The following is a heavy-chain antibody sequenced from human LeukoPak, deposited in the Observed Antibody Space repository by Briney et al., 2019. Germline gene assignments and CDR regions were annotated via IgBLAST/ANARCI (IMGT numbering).Heavy chain of an antibody. CDR2: FYTSGST. V-gene: IGHV4-61*02. CDR1: GGSISSGSYS. Sequence: SETLSLTCTVSGGSISSGSYSWSWIRQPAGKGLEWIGRFYTSGSTNYNPSLKSRVTISADTSKNQFSLKLSSVTAADTAVYYCSREVIAAHNWFDPWGQGTLVTVSS. J-gene: IGHJ5*02. D-gene: IGHD6-6*01. CDR3: SREVIAAHNWFDP.